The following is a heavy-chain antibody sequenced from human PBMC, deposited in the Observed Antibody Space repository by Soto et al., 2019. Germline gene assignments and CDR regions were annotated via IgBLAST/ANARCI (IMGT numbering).Heavy chain of an antibody. D-gene: IGHD2-15*01. CDR3: ARDARSGGTEYYYSYGMDV. CDR2: INPNSGGT. V-gene: IGHV1-2*04. J-gene: IGHJ6*02. Sequence: ASVKVSCKDSGYTFTGYYMHWVRQAPGQGLEWMGWINPNSGGTNYAQKFQGWVTMTRDTSISTAYMELSRLRSDDTAVYYCARDARSGGTEYYYSYGMDVCGQGTTVTVSS. CDR1: GYTFTGYY.